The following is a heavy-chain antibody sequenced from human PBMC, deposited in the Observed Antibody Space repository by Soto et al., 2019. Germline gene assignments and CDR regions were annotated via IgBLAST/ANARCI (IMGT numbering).Heavy chain of an antibody. V-gene: IGHV4-59*01. CDR3: AGVYGSGSYYYYYYGMDV. D-gene: IGHD3-10*01. J-gene: IGHJ6*02. Sequence: GSTNYTPSLKSRVTISVDTSKNQFSLKLSSVTAADTAVYYCAGVYGSGSYYYYYYGMDVWGQGTTVTVSS. CDR2: GST.